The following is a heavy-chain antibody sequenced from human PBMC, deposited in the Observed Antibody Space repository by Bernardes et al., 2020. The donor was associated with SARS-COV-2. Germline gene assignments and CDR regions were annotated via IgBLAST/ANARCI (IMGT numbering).Heavy chain of an antibody. V-gene: IGHV3-21*01. CDR1: GFTFSNSN. Sequence: GGSLSLSCAASGFTFSNSNMNWVRQAPGTGLAWVSFIGRGSDFIYYADSVKGRFTISRDNAKNSLYLQMNSLRAEDSAVYYCAREMADPGPLDYWGQGTLVNVSS. D-gene: IGHD2-8*01. CDR2: IGRGSDFI. CDR3: AREMADPGPLDY. J-gene: IGHJ4*02.